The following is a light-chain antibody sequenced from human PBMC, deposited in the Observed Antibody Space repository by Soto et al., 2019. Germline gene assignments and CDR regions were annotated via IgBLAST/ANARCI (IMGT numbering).Light chain of an antibody. CDR2: DAS. CDR3: QQFSSYPLT. V-gene: IGKV3-20*01. CDR1: QTVRNNY. J-gene: IGKJ4*01. Sequence: EFVLTQSPGTLSLSPGERATLSCRASQTVRNNYLAWYQQKPGQAPRLLIYDASSRATGIPDRFSGGGSGTDFTLTISRLAPEEFAVDYCQQFSSYPLTFGGGTKVEIK.